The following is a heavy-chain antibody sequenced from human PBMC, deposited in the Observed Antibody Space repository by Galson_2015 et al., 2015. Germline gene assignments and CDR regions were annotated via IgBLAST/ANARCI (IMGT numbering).Heavy chain of an antibody. D-gene: IGHD5-24*01. Sequence: SLRLSCAASGFTFSSAAMTRVRQVPGMGLEWVSVVSASGTNTYYADSVKGRFTISRDNAKNTLYLQMNSLRAEDTAVYYCAKDLQMSRWGQGTLVTVSS. CDR2: VSASGTNT. V-gene: IGHV3-23*01. J-gene: IGHJ4*02. CDR1: GFTFSSAA. CDR3: AKDLQMSR.